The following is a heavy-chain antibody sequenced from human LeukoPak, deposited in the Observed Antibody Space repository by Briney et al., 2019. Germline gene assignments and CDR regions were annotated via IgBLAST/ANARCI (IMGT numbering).Heavy chain of an antibody. CDR3: ASRPADTTWYGVFDY. Sequence: SETLSLTCSVSGAFIDSHYWGWVWESPGKGLGWVGYVFNGGSTNYNPSLNSRVTMSLDTSRAQFSLRLSSVTAADTAIYYCASRPADTTWYGVFDYWSQGTLVTVSS. J-gene: IGHJ4*02. D-gene: IGHD3-10*01. V-gene: IGHV4-59*11. CDR2: VFNGGST. CDR1: GAFIDSHY.